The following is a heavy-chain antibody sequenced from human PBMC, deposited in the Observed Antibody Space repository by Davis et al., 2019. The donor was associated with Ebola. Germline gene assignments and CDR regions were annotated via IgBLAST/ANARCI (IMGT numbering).Heavy chain of an antibody. CDR3: AKRNDVLSGSFDY. Sequence: GGSLRLSCAASGFTFSSYAMHWVRQAPGKGLEWVAVISYDGSNKYYADSVKGRFTISRCNSNNMLYLQMNSLRAEDTAVYYCAKRNDVLSGSFDYWGQGTLVNVSS. D-gene: IGHD3-3*01. CDR2: ISYDGSNK. J-gene: IGHJ4*02. CDR1: GFTFSSYA. V-gene: IGHV3-30-3*02.